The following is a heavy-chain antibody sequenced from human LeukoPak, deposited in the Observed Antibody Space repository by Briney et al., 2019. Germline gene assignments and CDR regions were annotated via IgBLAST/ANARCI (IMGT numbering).Heavy chain of an antibody. V-gene: IGHV1-8*01. CDR3: ASPSCSGGSCYPYYYYGMDV. Sequence: GASVKVSCKASGYTFTSYDINWVRQATGQGLEWMGWMNPNSANTGYAQNFQGRVTMTRDTSTSTVYMELSSLRSEDTAVYYCASPSCSGGSCYPYYYYGMDVWGQGTTVTVSS. CDR1: GYTFTSYD. CDR2: MNPNSANT. J-gene: IGHJ6*02. D-gene: IGHD2-15*01.